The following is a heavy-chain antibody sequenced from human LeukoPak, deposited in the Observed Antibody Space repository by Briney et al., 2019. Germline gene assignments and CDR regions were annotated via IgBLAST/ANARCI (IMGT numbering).Heavy chain of an antibody. CDR1: GYTFTGYY. Sequence: ASVKVSCKASGYTFTGYYMHWVRQAPGQGLEWMGWINPNSGGTNYAQKFQGRVTMTRDTSISTAYMELSRLRSDDTAVYYCARGSASRGYYHYYYMDVWGKGTTVTVSS. J-gene: IGHJ6*03. CDR3: ARGSASRGYYHYYYMDV. CDR2: INPNSGGT. D-gene: IGHD3-16*01. V-gene: IGHV1-2*02.